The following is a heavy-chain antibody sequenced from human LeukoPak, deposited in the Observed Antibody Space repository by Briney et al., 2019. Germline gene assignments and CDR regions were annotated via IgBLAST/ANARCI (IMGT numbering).Heavy chain of an antibody. D-gene: IGHD3-22*01. V-gene: IGHV4-61*08. Sequence: PSQTLSLTCTVSGGSISSGGYYWSWIRQPPGKGLEWIGYIYYSGSTNYNPSLKSRVTISVDTSKNQFSLKLSSVTAADTAVYYCARDRARYYDSSGQHRYFDYWGQGTLVTVSS. CDR2: IYYSGST. CDR3: ARDRARYYDSSGQHRYFDY. CDR1: GGSISSGGYY. J-gene: IGHJ4*02.